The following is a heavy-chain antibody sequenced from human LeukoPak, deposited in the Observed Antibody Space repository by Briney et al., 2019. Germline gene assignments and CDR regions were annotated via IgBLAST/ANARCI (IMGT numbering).Heavy chain of an antibody. D-gene: IGHD2-2*03. CDR3: AKDYLDIVVVPAALDVFDI. V-gene: IGHV3-23*01. J-gene: IGHJ3*02. Sequence: FTFSRDNSKNTLYLQMNSLRAEDTAVYYCAKDYLDIVVVPAALDVFDIWGQGTMVTVSS.